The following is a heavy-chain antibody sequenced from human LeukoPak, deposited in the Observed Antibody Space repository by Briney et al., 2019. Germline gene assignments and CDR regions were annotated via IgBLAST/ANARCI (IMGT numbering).Heavy chain of an antibody. CDR1: GFTFSSYW. V-gene: IGHV3-74*01. CDR2: INSDGRST. CDR3: AKEAAAGPNRFDP. J-gene: IGHJ5*02. D-gene: IGHD6-13*01. Sequence: GGSLRLSCAASGFTFSSYWMHWVRQAPGKGLVWVSHINSDGRSTSYADSVKGRFTISRDNSKNTLYLQMNSLRAEDTAVYYCAKEAAAGPNRFDPWGQGTLVTVSS.